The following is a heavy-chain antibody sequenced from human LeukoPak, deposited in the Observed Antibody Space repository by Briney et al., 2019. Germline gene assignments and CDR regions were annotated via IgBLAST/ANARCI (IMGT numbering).Heavy chain of an antibody. V-gene: IGHV4-61*01. CDR3: ARSTNSGYGPFDY. Sequence: SETLSLTCTVSGGSISSGSYYWSWIRQPPGKGLEWIGYIYYSGSTNYNPSLKSRVTISVDTSKNQFSLKLSSVTAADTAVYYCARSTNSGYGPFDYWGQGTLVTVSS. CDR1: GGSISSGSYY. J-gene: IGHJ4*02. CDR2: IYYSGST. D-gene: IGHD5-12*01.